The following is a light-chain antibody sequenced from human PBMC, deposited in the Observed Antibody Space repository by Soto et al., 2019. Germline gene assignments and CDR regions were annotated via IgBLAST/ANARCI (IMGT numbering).Light chain of an antibody. J-gene: IGLJ1*01. Sequence: QSVLTQPPSASGTPGQRVTIACSGSSSNIGRHSVSWYQQLPGTAPKLLIYSNNQRPSGVPDRFSGSKSGTSASLAISGLQSEDEADYYCAAWDDSLNGYVFGTGTKLTVL. CDR1: SSNIGRHS. CDR3: AAWDDSLNGYV. CDR2: SNN. V-gene: IGLV1-44*01.